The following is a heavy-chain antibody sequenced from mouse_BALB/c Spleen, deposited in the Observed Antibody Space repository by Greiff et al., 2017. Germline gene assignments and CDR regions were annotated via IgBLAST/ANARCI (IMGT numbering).Heavy chain of an antibody. V-gene: IGHV14-3*02. J-gene: IGHJ4*01. D-gene: IGHD2-1*01. CDR3: AREGGNSFMDY. CDR2: IDPANGNT. CDR1: GFNIKDTY. Sequence: EVKLQESGAELVKPGASVKLSCTASGFNIKDTYMHWVKQRPEQGLEWIGRIDPANGNTKYDPKFQGKATITADTSSNTAYLQLSSLTSEDTAVYYCAREGGNSFMDYWGQGTSVTVSS.